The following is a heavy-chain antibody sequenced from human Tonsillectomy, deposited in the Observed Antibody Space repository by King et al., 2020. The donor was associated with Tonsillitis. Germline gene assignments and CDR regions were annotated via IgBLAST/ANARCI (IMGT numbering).Heavy chain of an antibody. Sequence: QLVQSGAEVKKPGSSVKVSCKASGGTFSSYAISWVRQAPGQGLEWMGGIIPIFGTANYAQKFQGRVTITADESTSTAYMEMSSLRSEDTAVYYCARGSPLTMIVGERGLSNHAAEYFQHWGQGTLVTVSS. J-gene: IGHJ1*01. CDR3: ARGSPLTMIVGERGLSNHAAEYFQH. CDR2: IIPIFGTA. D-gene: IGHD3-22*01. V-gene: IGHV1-69*01. CDR1: GGTFSSYA.